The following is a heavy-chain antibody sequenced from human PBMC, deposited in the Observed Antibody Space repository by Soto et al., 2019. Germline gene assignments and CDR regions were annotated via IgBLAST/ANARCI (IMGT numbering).Heavy chain of an antibody. CDR3: AFNSGSGSYYFDD. D-gene: IGHD3-10*01. CDR1: GFTFSSYA. CDR2: ISGGGETT. V-gene: IGHV3-23*01. J-gene: IGHJ4*02. Sequence: EVQLLESGGGLVQPGGSLRLSCAASGFTFSSYAMWWVRQAPGKGLECVSAISGGGETTYYADSVKGRFTISRDNSKNTLSLQMNSLRAEDTAVYSCAFNSGSGSYYFDDWGQGTLVTVSS.